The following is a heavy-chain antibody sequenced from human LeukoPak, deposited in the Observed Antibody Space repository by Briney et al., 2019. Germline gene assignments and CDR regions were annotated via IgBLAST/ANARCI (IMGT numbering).Heavy chain of an antibody. CDR3: ARDGGYRGYDADC. J-gene: IGHJ4*02. CDR2: ISDSGAM. D-gene: IGHD5-12*01. V-gene: IGHV3-48*01. Sequence: GGSLRLSCAASGFTFSTYSMKWVRQAPGKGLEWVSYISDSGAMYYADSVRGRFTISRENAQNSLFLQMNSLRTEDTAVYYCARDGGYRGYDADCWGQGTLVTVSS. CDR1: GFTFSTYS.